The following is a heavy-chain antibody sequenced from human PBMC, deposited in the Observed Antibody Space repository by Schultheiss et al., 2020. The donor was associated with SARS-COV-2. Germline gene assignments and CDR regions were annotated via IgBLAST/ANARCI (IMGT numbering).Heavy chain of an antibody. V-gene: IGHV3-33*01. CDR3: ARAPRWLHLDY. CDR2: IWYDGSNK. J-gene: IGHJ4*02. Sequence: GGSLRLSCAASGFTFSSYGMHWVRQAPGKGLEWVAVIWYDGSNKYYADSVKGRFTISRDNSKNTLYLQMNSLRAEDTAVYYCARAPRWLHLDYWGQGTLVTVSS. CDR1: GFTFSSYG. D-gene: IGHD5-24*01.